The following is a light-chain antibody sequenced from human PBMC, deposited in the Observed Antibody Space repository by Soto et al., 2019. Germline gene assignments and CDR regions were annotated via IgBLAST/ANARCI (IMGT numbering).Light chain of an antibody. CDR1: QSVSSSF. CDR2: GAS. CDR3: QQYVSSSWA. V-gene: IGKV3-20*01. J-gene: IGKJ1*01. Sequence: DIVLAQSPGTLSCSPGESATLSCRASQSVSSSFLAWYQQKADQAPRLLIYGASTKATGIPDRFSGSGSGTDFTLTISRLEPEDVAVYYCQQYVSSSWAFGQGTKVEL.